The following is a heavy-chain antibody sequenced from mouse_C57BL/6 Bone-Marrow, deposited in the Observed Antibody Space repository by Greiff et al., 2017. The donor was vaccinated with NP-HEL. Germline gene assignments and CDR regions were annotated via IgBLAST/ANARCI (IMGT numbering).Heavy chain of an antibody. CDR3: ARYYYGSGYFDY. CDR1: GYTFTNYW. D-gene: IGHD1-1*01. Sequence: VQLQQPGAELVKPGASVKLSCKASGYTFTNYWMHWVKQRPGRGLEWIGGIDPNSGGTKYNEKFKSKATLTVDKPSSTAYMQLSSLTSEDSAVYYCARYYYGSGYFDYWGQGTTLTVSS. J-gene: IGHJ2*01. V-gene: IGHV1-72*01. CDR2: IDPNSGGT.